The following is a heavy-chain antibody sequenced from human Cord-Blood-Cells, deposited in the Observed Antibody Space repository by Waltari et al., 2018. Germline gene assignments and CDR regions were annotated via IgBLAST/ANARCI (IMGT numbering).Heavy chain of an antibody. Sequence: GGGLVQPGRSLRLSCAASGFTFDDYAMHWVRQAPGKGLEWVSGISWNSGSIGYADSVKGRFTISRDNAKNSLYLQMNSLRAEDTALYYCAKAGGGYCSGGSCYEAYYYYYYGIDVWGQGTTVTVSS. CDR2: ISWNSGSI. V-gene: IGHV3-9*01. D-gene: IGHD2-15*01. CDR1: GFTFDDYA. CDR3: AKAGGGYCSGGSCYEAYYYYYYGIDV. J-gene: IGHJ6*02.